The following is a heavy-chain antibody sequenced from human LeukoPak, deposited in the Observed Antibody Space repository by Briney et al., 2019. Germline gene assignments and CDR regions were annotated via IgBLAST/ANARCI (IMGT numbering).Heavy chain of an antibody. J-gene: IGHJ4*02. V-gene: IGHV4-59*12. CDR2: MHYSGNS. CDR1: GASISSDY. D-gene: IGHD6-6*01. CDR3: ARAVKTPGSSPGIFDY. Sequence: SETLSLTCTVSGASISSDYWSWIRQPPGKGLEWIGYMHYSGNSGYNPSLKSRVTMSLDTSKNQFSLKLSSVTAADTAVYYCARAVKTPGSSPGIFDYWGQGTLVTVSS.